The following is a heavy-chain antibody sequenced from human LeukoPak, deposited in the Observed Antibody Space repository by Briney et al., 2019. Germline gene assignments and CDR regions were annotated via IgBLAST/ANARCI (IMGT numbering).Heavy chain of an antibody. J-gene: IGHJ3*02. CDR1: GFTVSSNY. Sequence: GGSLRLSCAASGFTVSSNYMSWVRQAPGKGLEWVSVIYSGGSTYYADSVKGRFTISRDNSKNTLYLQMNSLRAEDTAVYYCAKDLAPYNWNRVGAFDIWGQGTMVTVSS. D-gene: IGHD1-20*01. CDR3: AKDLAPYNWNRVGAFDI. V-gene: IGHV3-53*01. CDR2: IYSGGST.